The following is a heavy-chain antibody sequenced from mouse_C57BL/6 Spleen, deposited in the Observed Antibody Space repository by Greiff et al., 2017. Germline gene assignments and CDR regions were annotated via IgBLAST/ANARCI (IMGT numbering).Heavy chain of an antibody. CDR2: ISYDGSN. CDR3: ARSLAY. Sequence: EVQLQQSGPGLVKPSQSLSLTCSVTGYSITSGYYWNWIRQFPGNKLEWMGYISYDGSNNYNPSLKNRISITRDTSKNQFFLKLNSVTTEDTATYYCARSLAYWGQGTTLTVSS. J-gene: IGHJ2*01. CDR1: GYSITSGYY. V-gene: IGHV3-6*01.